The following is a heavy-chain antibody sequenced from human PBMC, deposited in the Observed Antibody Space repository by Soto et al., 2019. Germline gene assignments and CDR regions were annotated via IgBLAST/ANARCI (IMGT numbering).Heavy chain of an antibody. CDR2: IYHSGST. V-gene: IGHV4-30-2*01. Sequence: QLQRQEAGSGLVKPSQTLSLTCAVSGGSISSGGYSWSWSRQPPGKGLEWIGYIYHSGSTYYNPSLKSRVTISVDRSKNQFSLKLSSVTAADTAVYYCARVPSPWGQGTLVTVSS. CDR1: GGSISSGGYS. J-gene: IGHJ5*02. CDR3: ARVPSP.